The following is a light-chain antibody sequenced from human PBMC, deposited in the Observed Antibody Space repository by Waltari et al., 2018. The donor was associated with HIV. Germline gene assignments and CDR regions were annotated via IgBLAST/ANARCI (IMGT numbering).Light chain of an antibody. CDR2: FNSDGSH. J-gene: IGLJ3*02. Sequence: QLVLTQSPSASASLGAPVKLTCPLSSGHSSYAIAWHQQQPEKGPRYLMKFNSDGSHSKGDGIPDRFSGSSSGAERYLTISSLQSEDEADYYCQTWGTLNLVFGGGTKLTVL. CDR1: SGHSSYA. V-gene: IGLV4-69*01. CDR3: QTWGTLNLV.